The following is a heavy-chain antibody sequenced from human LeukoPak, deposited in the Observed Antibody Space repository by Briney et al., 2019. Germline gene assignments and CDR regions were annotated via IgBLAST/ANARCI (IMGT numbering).Heavy chain of an antibody. Sequence: GGFLRLSCAASGFTFTSYPMTWVRQAPGKGLEWVSSISETGAITNYADSVKGRFTISRDNSKNTLYLQMSSLRAEDAAVYFCAKYIGPSRRIFDYWGQGTLVAVSS. CDR1: GFTFTSYP. V-gene: IGHV3-23*01. D-gene: IGHD2/OR15-2a*01. CDR2: ISETGAIT. CDR3: AKYIGPSRRIFDY. J-gene: IGHJ4*02.